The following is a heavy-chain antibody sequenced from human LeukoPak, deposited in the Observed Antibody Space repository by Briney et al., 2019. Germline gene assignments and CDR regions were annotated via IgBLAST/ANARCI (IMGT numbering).Heavy chain of an antibody. CDR1: GGTFSSYG. Sequence: ASVKVSCKASGGTFSSYGISWVRQAPGQGLEWMGWISAYNGNTNYARKLQGRVTMTTDTSTSTAYMELRSLRSDDTAVYYCARVEEGEPYEMDVWGKGTTVTVSS. V-gene: IGHV1-18*01. CDR2: ISAYNGNT. J-gene: IGHJ6*04. D-gene: IGHD3-3*01. CDR3: ARVEEGEPYEMDV.